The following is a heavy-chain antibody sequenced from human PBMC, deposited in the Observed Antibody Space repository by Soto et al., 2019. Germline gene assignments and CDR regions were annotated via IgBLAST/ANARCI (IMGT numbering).Heavy chain of an antibody. V-gene: IGHV1-69*01. CDR3: ARSPSGSAPKIFDY. D-gene: IGHD1-26*01. J-gene: IGHJ4*02. CDR2: IIPIFGTA. CDR1: GGTFSSYA. Sequence: QVQLVQSGAEVKKPGSSVKVSCKASGGTFSSYAISWVRQAPGQGLEWMGGIIPIFGTANYAQKFQGRVTITADESTSTANMELSSLRSEDTAVYYCARSPSGSAPKIFDYWGQGTLVTVSS.